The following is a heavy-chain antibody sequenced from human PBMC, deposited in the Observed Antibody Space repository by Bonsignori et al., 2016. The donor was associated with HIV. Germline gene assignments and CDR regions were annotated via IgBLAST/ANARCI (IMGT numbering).Heavy chain of an antibody. D-gene: IGHD3-22*01. CDR3: VKAMNSSGSDY. V-gene: IGHV3-20*03. CDR2: IDWNGART. J-gene: IGHJ4*02. Sequence: VRQAPGKGLEWVSGIDWNGARTGHVDSVKGRFIISRDNAKNSLYLQMNSLRAEDTALYYCVKAMNSSGSDYWGQGTLVTVSS.